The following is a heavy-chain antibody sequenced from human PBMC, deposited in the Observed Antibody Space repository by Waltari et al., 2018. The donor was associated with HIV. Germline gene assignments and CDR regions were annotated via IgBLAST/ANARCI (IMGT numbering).Heavy chain of an antibody. D-gene: IGHD4-17*01. CDR3: VTGGDYGSPFDY. CDR1: GYTLTELS. Sequence: QVQLLQSGAEVKQPGASVKVSCKVSGYTLTELSIHWVRQAPGKGLEWMGGLHPEDGKAIYAQKFQGRVTMTEDTSTDTAYMQLTSLRSEDTAIYYCVTGGDYGSPFDYWGQGTLVTVSS. V-gene: IGHV1-24*01. CDR2: LHPEDGKA. J-gene: IGHJ4*02.